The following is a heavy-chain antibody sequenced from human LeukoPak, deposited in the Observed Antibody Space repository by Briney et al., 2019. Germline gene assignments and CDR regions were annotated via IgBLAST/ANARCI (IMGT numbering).Heavy chain of an antibody. Sequence: AASVKVSCKASGYTFTGYSIHWVRQAPGQGLEWMGWINPHSGDASYELTFQGRVTITTDTSMSTAYMELNSLRSDDTAVYYCARDSDFVIIPDAITEWAFDLWGKGKMVTVFS. CDR1: GYTFTGYS. V-gene: IGHV1-2*02. J-gene: IGHJ3*01. CDR3: ARDSDFVIIPDAITEWAFDL. CDR2: INPHSGDA. D-gene: IGHD2-2*01.